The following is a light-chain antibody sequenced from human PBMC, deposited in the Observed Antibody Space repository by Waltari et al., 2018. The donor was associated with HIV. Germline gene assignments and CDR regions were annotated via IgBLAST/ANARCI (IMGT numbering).Light chain of an antibody. CDR2: DDS. J-gene: IGLJ1*01. Sequence: SYVLTQPPSVSVAPGQTARITCGRSDTGSHSVQSSQQKPGQAPVMVVFDDSDRPSGIPERFSGSNSGNTATLTISRVEAGDEADYYCQVWDTRSDQLVFGTATKVTVL. CDR1: DTGSHS. V-gene: IGLV3-21*02. CDR3: QVWDTRSDQLV.